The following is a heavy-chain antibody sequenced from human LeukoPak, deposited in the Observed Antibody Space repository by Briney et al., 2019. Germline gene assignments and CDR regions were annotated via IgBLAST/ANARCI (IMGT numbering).Heavy chain of an antibody. V-gene: IGHV3-66*01. CDR1: GFTVSSNY. D-gene: IGHD6-19*01. J-gene: IGHJ4*02. CDR3: ARGSMSSGWPFDY. Sequence: GGSLRLSCAASGFTVSSNYMSWVRQAPGKGLEWVSVIYSGGSTYYADSVKGRFTISRDNSKNTLYLQMNSLRAEDTAVYYCARGSMSSGWPFDYWGQRTLVTVSS. CDR2: IYSGGST.